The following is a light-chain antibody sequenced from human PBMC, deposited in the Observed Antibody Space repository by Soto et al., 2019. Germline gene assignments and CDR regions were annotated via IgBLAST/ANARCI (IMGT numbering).Light chain of an antibody. Sequence: SALTQPASLSGSPGQSITISCTGTSSDVGGYNYVSWYQQLLDKAPQLMIYDVLNRPSGVSNRFSGSKSGNTASLTISGLQAEDEADYYCSSYTGSNTYVFGTGTKVTVL. CDR2: DVL. J-gene: IGLJ1*01. V-gene: IGLV2-14*01. CDR3: SSYTGSNTYV. CDR1: SSDVGGYNY.